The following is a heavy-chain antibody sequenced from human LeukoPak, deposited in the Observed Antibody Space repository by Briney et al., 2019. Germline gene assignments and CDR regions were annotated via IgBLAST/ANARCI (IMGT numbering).Heavy chain of an antibody. D-gene: IGHD6-19*01. CDR3: ARVPAVAGSMYFDY. Sequence: SETLSLTCTVSGGSISSSSYYWGWIRQPPGKGLEWIGSIYYSGSTYYNPSLKSRVTISVDTSKIQFSLKLSSVTAADTAVYYCARVPAVAGSMYFDYWGQGTLVTVSS. J-gene: IGHJ4*02. CDR2: IYYSGST. V-gene: IGHV4-39*07. CDR1: GGSISSSSYY.